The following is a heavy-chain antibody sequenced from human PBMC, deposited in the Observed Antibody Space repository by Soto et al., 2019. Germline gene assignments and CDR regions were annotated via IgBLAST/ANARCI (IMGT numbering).Heavy chain of an antibody. CDR2: ISYDGSNK. V-gene: IGHV3-30*18. D-gene: IGHD6-19*01. CDR3: ANDMGEGYSSGWWARGGYYGMDV. CDR1: GFTFSSYG. J-gene: IGHJ6*02. Sequence: PGGSLRLSCAASGFTFSSYGMHWVRQAPGKGLEWVAVISYDGSNKYYADSVKGRFTISRDNSKNTLYLQMNSLRAEDTAVYYCANDMGEGYSSGWWARGGYYGMDVWGQGTTVTVSS.